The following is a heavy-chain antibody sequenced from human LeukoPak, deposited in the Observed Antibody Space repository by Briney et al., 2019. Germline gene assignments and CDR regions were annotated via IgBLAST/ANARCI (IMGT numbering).Heavy chain of an antibody. CDR1: GGSISSSSYY. CDR3: ARAIEWEPRAFDI. Sequence: PSETLSLTCTVSGGSISSSSYYWGWIRQPPGKGLEWIGSIYYSGSTYYNPSLKSRVTISVDKSKNQFSLKLSSVTAADTAVYYCARAIEWEPRAFDIWGQGTMVTVSS. CDR2: IYYSGST. J-gene: IGHJ3*02. D-gene: IGHD1-26*01. V-gene: IGHV4-39*07.